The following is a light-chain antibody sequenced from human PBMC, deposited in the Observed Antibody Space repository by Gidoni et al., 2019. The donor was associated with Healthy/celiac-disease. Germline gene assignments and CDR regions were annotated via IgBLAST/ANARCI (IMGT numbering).Light chain of an antibody. CDR2: AAS. V-gene: IGKV1-39*01. J-gene: IGKJ4*01. Sequence: DIQMTQSPSSLSASVGDRVTITCRASQSISNYLNWYQQKPGKAPKLLIYAASSLQSGVPSRFSGSGSGTDFTLTISSLQPEDFATYYCQQSYSTPVFGGGTKVEIK. CDR3: QQSYSTPV. CDR1: QSISNY.